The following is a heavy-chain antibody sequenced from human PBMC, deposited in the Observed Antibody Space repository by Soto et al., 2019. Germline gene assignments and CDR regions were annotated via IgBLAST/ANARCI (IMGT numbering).Heavy chain of an antibody. Sequence: QVQLVESGGGVVQPGRPLRLSCAASGFTFSSYSMDWVRQAPGKGLEWVALMSYDGSSKDYAESVKGRFTISRDNSKNTLYLQMNSLTVEDTAVYYCARDDFVWGTYRYTALDIWGQGTMVTVSS. V-gene: IGHV3-30*04. J-gene: IGHJ3*02. CDR2: MSYDGSSK. CDR1: GFTFSSYS. D-gene: IGHD3-16*02. CDR3: ARDDFVWGTYRYTALDI.